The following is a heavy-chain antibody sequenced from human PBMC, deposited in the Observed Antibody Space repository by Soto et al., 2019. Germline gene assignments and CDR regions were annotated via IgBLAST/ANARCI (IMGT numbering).Heavy chain of an antibody. Sequence: EVQLLESGGGFVQPGGSLRLSCAASGFTFTNYALSWVRQAPGKGLEWVSTIGGGSGSTSYADSVKGRFSISRETSKNTLYLQMSSLRAEDTALYYCATRMYSTSWYYFVSWGQGTRGTVSS. J-gene: IGHJ4*02. D-gene: IGHD6-13*01. CDR3: ATRMYSTSWYYFVS. CDR1: GFTFTNYA. CDR2: IGGGSGST. V-gene: IGHV3-23*01.